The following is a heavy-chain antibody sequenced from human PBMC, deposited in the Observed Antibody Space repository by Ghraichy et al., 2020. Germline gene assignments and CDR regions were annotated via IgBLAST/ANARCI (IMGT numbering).Heavy chain of an antibody. CDR3: ATGYSNSWYSFDY. Sequence: GGSLRLSCAASGFSFRSYWMHWVRQAPGKGLVWVSGVNSDGSTTNYADSVKGRITISRDNTKNTLYLQMNSLRAEDTAVYYCATGYSNSWYSFDYWGQGTLVTVSS. CDR1: GFSFRSYW. D-gene: IGHD6-13*01. J-gene: IGHJ4*02. CDR2: VNSDGSTT. V-gene: IGHV3-74*01.